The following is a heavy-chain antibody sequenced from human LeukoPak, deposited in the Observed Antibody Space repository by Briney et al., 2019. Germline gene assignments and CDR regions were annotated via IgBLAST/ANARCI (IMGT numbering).Heavy chain of an antibody. CDR2: IRYDGSNK. J-gene: IGHJ3*02. CDR3: AKDWGYSGYDENDAFDI. D-gene: IGHD5-12*01. CDR1: GFTFSSYG. Sequence: PGGSLRLSCAASGFTFSSYGMHWVRQAPGKGLEWVAFIRYDGSNKYYADSVKGRFTISRDNSKNTLYLQMNSLRAEDTAVYYCAKDWGYSGYDENDAFDIWGQGTMDTVSS. V-gene: IGHV3-30*02.